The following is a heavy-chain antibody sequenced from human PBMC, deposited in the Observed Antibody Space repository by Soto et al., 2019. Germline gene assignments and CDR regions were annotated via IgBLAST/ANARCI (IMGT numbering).Heavy chain of an antibody. CDR1: GFIFTNYA. Sequence: GGSLRLSCSASGFIFTNYAMSWVRQAPGKGLEWVSSIRSGGDYTYYADSIKGRFTISRDNSKNTLYLQMNSLRAEDTAIYYCAKKGPGSESRWTDDYWGQGTVVTVSS. J-gene: IGHJ4*02. CDR2: IRSGGDYT. V-gene: IGHV3-23*01. CDR3: AKKGPGSESRWTDDY. D-gene: IGHD2-15*01.